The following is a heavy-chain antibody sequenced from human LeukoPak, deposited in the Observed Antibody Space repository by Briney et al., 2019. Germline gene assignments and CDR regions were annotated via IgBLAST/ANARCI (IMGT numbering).Heavy chain of an antibody. D-gene: IGHD6-13*01. V-gene: IGHV3-23*01. Sequence: GGSLRLSCAASGFTFSSYAMSWVRQAPGKGLEWISSISGSSGTTYYADSVKGRFTLSSTNSKNTLYLQMNSLRSEDTAVYYCAKDRRSSSLYFDYWGQGTLVTVSS. CDR3: AKDRRSSSLYFDY. J-gene: IGHJ4*02. CDR2: ISGSSGTT. CDR1: GFTFSSYA.